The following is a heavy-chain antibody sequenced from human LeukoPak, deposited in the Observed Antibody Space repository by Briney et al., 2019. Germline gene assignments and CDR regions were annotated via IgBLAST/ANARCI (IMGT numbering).Heavy chain of an antibody. J-gene: IGHJ4*02. CDR1: GYTFTNYD. Sequence: ASVKVSCKASGYTFTNYDINWVRQATGQGLEWMGWMNPDSGNTGYAQKFQGRVTITGNTSISTAYMELSSLRSEDTAVYFCARGSSWPYFAYWGQGTLATVSS. CDR3: ARGSSWPYFAY. D-gene: IGHD6-13*01. CDR2: MNPDSGNT. V-gene: IGHV1-8*03.